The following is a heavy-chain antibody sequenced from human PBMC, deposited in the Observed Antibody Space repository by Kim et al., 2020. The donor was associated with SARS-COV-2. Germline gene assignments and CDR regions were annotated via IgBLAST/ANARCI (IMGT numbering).Heavy chain of an antibody. CDR1: GYTFTSYG. CDR2: ISAYNGNT. D-gene: IGHD2-2*01. J-gene: IGHJ5*02. CDR3: ARYIVVVPATREPWVYP. Sequence: ASVKVSCKASGYTFTSYGISWVRQAPGQGLEWMGCISAYNGNTNYAQKLQGRVTITTDTSTSTAYMELTSLRSYDTAVYYFARYIVVVPATREPWVYPWG. V-gene: IGHV1-18*04.